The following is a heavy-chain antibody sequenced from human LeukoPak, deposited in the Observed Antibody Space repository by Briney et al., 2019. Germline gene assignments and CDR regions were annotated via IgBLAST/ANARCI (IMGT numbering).Heavy chain of an antibody. CDR2: ISRSSNSM. J-gene: IGHJ4*02. CDR1: GFTFSSYS. V-gene: IGHV3-21*01. CDR3: AREIPSGSYAPDY. Sequence: GGSLRLSCAASGFTFSSYSMNWVRQAPGKGLEWVSYISRSSNSMYYADSVKGRFTISRDNAKNSLYLQMSSLRPEDTAMYYCAREIPSGSYAPDYWGQGTLATVSS. D-gene: IGHD1-26*01.